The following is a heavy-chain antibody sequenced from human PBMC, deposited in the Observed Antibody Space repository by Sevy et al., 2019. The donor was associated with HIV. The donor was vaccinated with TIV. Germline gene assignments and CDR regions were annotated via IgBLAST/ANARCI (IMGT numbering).Heavy chain of an antibody. V-gene: IGHV3-21*01. CDR2: ISSSSSYI. Sequence: GGSLRLSCAASGFTSSSYSMNWVRQAPGKGLEWVSSISSSSSYIYYADSVKGRFTISRDNAKNSLYLQMNSLRAEDTAVYYCARDLQGNGDYWGQGTLVTVSS. J-gene: IGHJ4*02. CDR3: ARDLQGNGDY. CDR1: GFTSSSYS.